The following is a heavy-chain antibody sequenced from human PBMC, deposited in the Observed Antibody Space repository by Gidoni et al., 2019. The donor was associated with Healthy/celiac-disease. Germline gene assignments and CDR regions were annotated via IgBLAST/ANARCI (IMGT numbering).Heavy chain of an antibody. CDR3: ARHGWGGGGDYLLDY. D-gene: IGHD2-21*02. J-gene: IGHJ4*02. Sequence: QLQLQESGPGLVKPSETLSLTCTVSGGSISRSSYYWGWIRQPPGKGLEWIGSIYYSGSTYYNPSLKSRVTISVDTSKNQFSLKLSSVTAADTAVYYCARHGWGGGGDYLLDYWGQGTLVTVSS. V-gene: IGHV4-39*01. CDR1: GGSISRSSYY. CDR2: IYYSGST.